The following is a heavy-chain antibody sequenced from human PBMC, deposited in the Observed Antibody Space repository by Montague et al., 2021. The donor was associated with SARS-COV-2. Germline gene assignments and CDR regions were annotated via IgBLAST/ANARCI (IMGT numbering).Heavy chain of an antibody. D-gene: IGHD6-13*01. V-gene: IGHV4-39*07. J-gene: IGHJ6*02. CDR2: IYYSGST. CDR1: GGSISSSSYY. CDR3: ARVGRQQLVRLSGMDV. Sequence: SETLSLTCTVSGGSISSSSYYWGWIRRPPGKRLEWIGSIYYSGSTYYXPSLKSRVTISVDTSKNQFSLKLSSVTAADTAVYYCARVGRQQLVRLSGMDVWGQGTTVTVSS.